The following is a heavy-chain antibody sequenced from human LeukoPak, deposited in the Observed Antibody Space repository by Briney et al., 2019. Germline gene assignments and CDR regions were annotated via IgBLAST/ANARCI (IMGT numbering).Heavy chain of an antibody. D-gene: IGHD5-12*01. J-gene: IGHJ4*02. Sequence: GGSLRLSCAASGFTFGSYWMSWVRQAPGKGLEWVANIKQDGSEKYYVDSVKGRFTISRDNAKNSLYLQMNSQRGEDTAVYYCARARGGFDFDYWGQGTLVTVSS. V-gene: IGHV3-7*01. CDR2: IKQDGSEK. CDR3: ARARGGFDFDY. CDR1: GFTFGSYW.